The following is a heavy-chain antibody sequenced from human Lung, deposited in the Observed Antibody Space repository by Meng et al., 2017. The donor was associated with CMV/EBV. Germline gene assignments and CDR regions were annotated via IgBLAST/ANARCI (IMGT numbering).Heavy chain of an antibody. CDR1: GFTFSTYA. CDR3: AGELTGTYRFDY. Sequence: CAASGFTFSTYAMHWVRQAPGKGLEWVAVISDDGNSKYYADSVKGRFTISRDNSKSTLYLSMNSLRAEDTAVYYCAGELTGTYRFDYWGRGTLVTVSS. CDR2: ISDDGNSK. D-gene: IGHD1-14*01. V-gene: IGHV3-30-3*01. J-gene: IGHJ4*02.